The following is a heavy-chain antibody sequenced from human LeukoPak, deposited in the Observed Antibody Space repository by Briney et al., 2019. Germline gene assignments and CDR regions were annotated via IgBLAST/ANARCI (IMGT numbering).Heavy chain of an antibody. D-gene: IGHD3-10*01. CDR3: ARDSDYYGSGSHGSWFDP. CDR1: GYTFTSYG. Sequence: ASVKVSCKASGYTFTSYGISWVRQAPGQGLEWMGWISAYNGNTNYAQKLQGRVTMTTDTSTSTAYMELRSLRSDDTAVYYCARDSDYYGSGSHGSWFDPWGQGTLVTVSS. V-gene: IGHV1-18*04. CDR2: ISAYNGNT. J-gene: IGHJ5*02.